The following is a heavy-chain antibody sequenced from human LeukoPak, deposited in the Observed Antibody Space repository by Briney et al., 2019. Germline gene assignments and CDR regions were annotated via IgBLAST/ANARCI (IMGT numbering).Heavy chain of an antibody. CDR1: GFTFSSYG. CDR3: AKEVAAAGTRYFDY. D-gene: IGHD6-13*01. V-gene: IGHV3-33*06. CDR2: IWYDGSNK. Sequence: PGGSLRLSCAASGFTFSSYGMHWVRQAPGKGLEWVAVIWYDGSNKYYADSVKGRFTISRDNSKNTLCLQMNSLRAEDTAVYYCAKEVAAAGTRYFDYWGQGTLVTVSS. J-gene: IGHJ4*02.